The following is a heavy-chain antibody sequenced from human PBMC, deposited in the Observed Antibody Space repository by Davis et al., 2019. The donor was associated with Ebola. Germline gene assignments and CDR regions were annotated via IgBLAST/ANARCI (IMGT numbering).Heavy chain of an antibody. CDR1: GYTFTSYG. CDR2: ISAYNGNT. D-gene: IGHD2-2*01. V-gene: IGHV1-18*01. CDR3: ARVPGGVNCSSTSCYWYYYYGMDV. J-gene: IGHJ6*02. Sequence: ASVTVSCKASGYTFTSYGISWVRQAPGQGLEWMGWISAYNGNTNYAQKLQGRVTMTTDTSTSTAYMELRSMRSDDTAVYYCARVPGGVNCSSTSCYWYYYYGMDVWGQGTTVTVSS.